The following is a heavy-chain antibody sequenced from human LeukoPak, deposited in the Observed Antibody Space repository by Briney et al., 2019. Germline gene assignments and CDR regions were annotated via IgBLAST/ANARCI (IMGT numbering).Heavy chain of an antibody. CDR3: ARMGYGAPPPDY. Sequence: GASVKVSCKASGYTFTSYGISWVRQAPGQGLEWMGWISAYNGNTNYAQKLQGRATMTTDTSTSTAYMEVRSLSYDDTAVYYCARMGYGAPPPDYWGQGTLVTVSS. CDR1: GYTFTSYG. J-gene: IGHJ4*02. D-gene: IGHD4-17*01. V-gene: IGHV1-18*01. CDR2: ISAYNGNT.